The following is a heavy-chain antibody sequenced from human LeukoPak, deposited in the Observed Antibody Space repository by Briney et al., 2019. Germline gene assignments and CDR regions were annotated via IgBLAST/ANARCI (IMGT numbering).Heavy chain of an antibody. D-gene: IGHD4-17*01. Sequence: ASVTVSCKASGYTFTSYGISWVRQAPGQGLEWMGWISAYNGNTNYAQKLQGRVTMTTDTSTSTAYMELRSLRSDDTAVYYCARGPDYGLAEDYFDYWGQGTLVTVS. J-gene: IGHJ4*02. V-gene: IGHV1-18*01. CDR3: ARGPDYGLAEDYFDY. CDR2: ISAYNGNT. CDR1: GYTFTSYG.